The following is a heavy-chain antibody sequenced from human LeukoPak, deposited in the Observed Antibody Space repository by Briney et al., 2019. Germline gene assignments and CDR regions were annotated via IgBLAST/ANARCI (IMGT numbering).Heavy chain of an antibody. J-gene: IGHJ4*02. CDR2: INQDGSGK. CDR3: ATRSSHTSSWYVYLFWDY. Sequence: GGSLRLSCAASGFTFSDYWMTWVRQAPGKGLEWVANINQDGSGKNYVDSVKGRFTIPRDNAKNSLFLQMNSLRPEDTAVYYCATRSSHTSSWYVYLFWDYWGPGALVTVSS. CDR1: GFTFSDYW. V-gene: IGHV3-7*01. D-gene: IGHD6-13*01.